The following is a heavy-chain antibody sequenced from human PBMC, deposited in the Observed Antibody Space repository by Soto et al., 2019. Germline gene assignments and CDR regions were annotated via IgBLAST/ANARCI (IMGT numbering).Heavy chain of an antibody. J-gene: IGHJ6*02. D-gene: IGHD2-2*01. CDR2: IYYSGTT. CDR1: GGSISSGGYY. CDR3: SRIGEDCSSTSCYLGYYYARYV. Sequence: SETLSLTCSVSGGSISSGGYYWSWIRQPPGKGLEWIGCIYYSGTTFYSPSLNSRVSISVDTPKKQFSQKKSSGYCADAGVYYCSRIGEDCSSTSCYLGYYYARYVGGQGTTVT. V-gene: IGHV4-31*03.